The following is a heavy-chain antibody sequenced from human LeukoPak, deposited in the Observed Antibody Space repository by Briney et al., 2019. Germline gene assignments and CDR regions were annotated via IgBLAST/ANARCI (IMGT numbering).Heavy chain of an antibody. V-gene: IGHV4-38-2*02. CDR3: VRPESAGTKYRFDY. J-gene: IGHJ4*02. D-gene: IGHD1-1*01. CDR2: IHHSGST. Sequence: SETLSLTCTVSGYFISSGYYWGWIRQPPGKGLQWIGSIHHSGSTYYNPSLESRVTISVDTSKNHVSLNLTSVTAADTAVYYCVRPESAGTKYRFDYWGQGALVTVSS. CDR1: GYFISSGYY.